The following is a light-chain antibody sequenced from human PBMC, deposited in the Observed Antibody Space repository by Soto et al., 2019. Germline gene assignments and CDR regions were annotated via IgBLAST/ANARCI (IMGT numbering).Light chain of an antibody. CDR3: SSYTSSSTLV. J-gene: IGLJ2*01. CDR1: SSDVGGYNY. CDR2: DVS. V-gene: IGLV2-14*01. Sequence: QSALTQPASVSGSPGQSITISCTGTSSDVGGYNYVSWYQQHPGKAPKLMIYDVSNRPSGVSNRFSVSKSGNTASLTIYGLQAEDEADYYCSSYTSSSTLVFGGGTKVTVL.